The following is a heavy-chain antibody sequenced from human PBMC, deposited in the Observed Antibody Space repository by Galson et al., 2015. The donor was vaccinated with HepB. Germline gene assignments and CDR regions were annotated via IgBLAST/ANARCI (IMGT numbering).Heavy chain of an antibody. Sequence: SVKVSCKASGGTFSSYAISWVRQAPGQGLEWMGGIIPIFGTANYAQKFQGRVTITADESTSTAYMELSSLRSEDTAVYYCARAELELSFEDYYYGMDVWGQGTTVTVSS. J-gene: IGHJ6*02. CDR2: IIPIFGTA. D-gene: IGHD1-7*01. CDR3: ARAELELSFEDYYYGMDV. CDR1: GGTFSSYA. V-gene: IGHV1-69*13.